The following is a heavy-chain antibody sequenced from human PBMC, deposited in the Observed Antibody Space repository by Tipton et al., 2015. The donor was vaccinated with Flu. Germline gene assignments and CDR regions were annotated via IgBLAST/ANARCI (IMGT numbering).Heavy chain of an antibody. V-gene: IGHV4-59*01. D-gene: IGHD3/OR15-3a*01. CDR1: GDSIDSRYF. Sequence: TLSLTCSVSGDSIDSRYFWGWIRQPPGKGLEWIGYIYYSGSTNYNPSLKSRVTISVDTSKNQFSLKLSSVTAADTAVYYCARVRGGLNYYGMDVWGQGTTVTVSS. J-gene: IGHJ6*02. CDR2: IYYSGST. CDR3: ARVRGGLNYYGMDV.